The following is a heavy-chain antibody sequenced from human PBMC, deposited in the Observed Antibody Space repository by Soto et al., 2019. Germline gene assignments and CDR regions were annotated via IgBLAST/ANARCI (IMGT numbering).Heavy chain of an antibody. V-gene: IGHV3-30*18. D-gene: IGHD2-21*01. CDR2: ISYDGSNK. Sequence: ESGGGVVQPGRSLRLSCAASGFTFSSYGMHWVRQAPGKGLEWVAVISYDGSNKYYADSVKGRFTISRDNSKNTLYLQMNSLRAEDTAVYYCAKDVETPYYYYGMDVWGQGTTVTVSS. J-gene: IGHJ6*02. CDR1: GFTFSSYG. CDR3: AKDVETPYYYYGMDV.